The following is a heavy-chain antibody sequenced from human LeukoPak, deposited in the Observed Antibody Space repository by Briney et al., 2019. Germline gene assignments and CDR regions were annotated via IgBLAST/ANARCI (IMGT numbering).Heavy chain of an antibody. CDR1: GGSISSYY. V-gene: IGHV4-59*08. Sequence: KTSETLSLTCTVSGGSISSYYWSWIRQPPGKGLEWIGYIYYSGSTNYNPSLQSRVTISVDTSKNQFSLKLSSVTAADTAVYYCARGIDYGDYDYWGQGTLVTVSS. CDR2: IYYSGST. J-gene: IGHJ4*02. CDR3: ARGIDYGDYDY. D-gene: IGHD4-17*01.